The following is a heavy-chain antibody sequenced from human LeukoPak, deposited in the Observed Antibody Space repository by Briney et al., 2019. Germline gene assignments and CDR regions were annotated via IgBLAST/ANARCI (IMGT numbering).Heavy chain of an antibody. Sequence: SETLSLTCTVSGGSISSYYWSWIRQPAGKGLEWIGRIYTSGSTNYNPSFKSRVTMSVDTSKNQFSLKLSSVTAADTAVYYCARVRTYYDILTGYSDNAFDIWGQGTMVTVSS. D-gene: IGHD3-9*01. V-gene: IGHV4-4*07. CDR1: GGSISSYY. CDR3: ARVRTYYDILTGYSDNAFDI. J-gene: IGHJ3*02. CDR2: IYTSGST.